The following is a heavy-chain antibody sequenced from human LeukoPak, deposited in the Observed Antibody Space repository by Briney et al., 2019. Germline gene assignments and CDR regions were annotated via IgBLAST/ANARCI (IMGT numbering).Heavy chain of an antibody. Sequence: SGPTLVNPTQTLTLTCTFSGFSLTTSGVGVGWIRQPPGKALEWLALIYWNGDRRYSPSLKTRLTITKDTSKNLVVLTMTNMDPVDTATYYCARIRGCYYDSSGYGRGYGMDVWGQGTTVTVSS. CDR1: GFSLTTSGVG. J-gene: IGHJ6*02. D-gene: IGHD3-22*01. CDR3: ARIRGCYYDSSGYGRGYGMDV. V-gene: IGHV2-5*01. CDR2: IYWNGDR.